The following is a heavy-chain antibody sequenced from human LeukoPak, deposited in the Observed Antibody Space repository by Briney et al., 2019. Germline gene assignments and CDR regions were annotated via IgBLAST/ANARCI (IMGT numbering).Heavy chain of an antibody. V-gene: IGHV3-7*01. D-gene: IGHD1-26*01. J-gene: IGHJ4*02. CDR3: ARSGSDFDC. CDR2: IKQDGSEK. CDR1: GFTFSSYA. Sequence: PGRSLRLSCAASGFTFSSYAMHWVRQAPGKGLEWVANIKQDGSEKNYVDSVKGRFTISRDNAKNSQYLQINSLRVEDTAVYYCARSGSDFDCWGQGTLVSVSS.